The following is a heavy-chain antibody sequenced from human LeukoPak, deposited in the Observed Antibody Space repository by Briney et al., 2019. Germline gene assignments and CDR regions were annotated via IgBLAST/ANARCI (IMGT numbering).Heavy chain of an antibody. J-gene: IGHJ4*02. CDR1: GHIFTSYW. D-gene: IGHD2-15*01. V-gene: IGHV5-51*01. CDR3: ARHGGYCSDGSCYYVY. Sequence: GESLKISCKGSGHIFTSYWIGWARQMPGKGLEWMGIIHPGDSDTRYSPSFQGQITISADKSISTAYLQWSSLKASDTAMYYCARHGGYCSDGSCYYVYWGQGALVTVSS. CDR2: IHPGDSDT.